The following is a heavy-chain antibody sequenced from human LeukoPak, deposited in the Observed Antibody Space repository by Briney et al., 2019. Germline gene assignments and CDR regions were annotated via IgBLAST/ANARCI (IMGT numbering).Heavy chain of an antibody. CDR2: IKADGSVK. CDR3: VRDSDYQRNSGGRYAHYDALDI. CDR1: GFTFSTSW. D-gene: IGHD2-21*01. J-gene: IGHJ3*02. Sequence: QSGGSLRLSCAASGFTFSTSWMSWVRQAPGKGLEWVANIKADGSVKHYVESMESRFTISRDNARDSLYLQMNSLRAEDTAVYYCVRDSDYQRNSGGRYAHYDALDIWGHGTMVTVSS. V-gene: IGHV3-7*01.